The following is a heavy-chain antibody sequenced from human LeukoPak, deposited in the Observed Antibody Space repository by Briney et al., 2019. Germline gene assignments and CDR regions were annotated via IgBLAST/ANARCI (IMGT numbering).Heavy chain of an antibody. CDR3: ARDFYYFDY. D-gene: IGHD3-3*01. V-gene: IGHV4-59*01. CDR1: GGSISSYY. Sequence: SETLSLTCTVSGGSISSYYWSWIRQPPRKGLEWIGYIYYSGSTNYNPSLKSRVTISVDTSKNQFSLKLSSVTAADTAVYYCARDFYYFDYWGQGTLVTVSS. J-gene: IGHJ4*02. CDR2: IYYSGST.